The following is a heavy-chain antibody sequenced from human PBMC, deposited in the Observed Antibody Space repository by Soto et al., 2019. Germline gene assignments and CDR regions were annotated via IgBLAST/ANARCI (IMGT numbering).Heavy chain of an antibody. CDR1: GFTFSSYA. J-gene: IGHJ5*02. Sequence: EVQLLESGGGLVQPGGSLRLSCAASGFTFSSYAMSWVRQAPGKGLEWVSAISGSGGSTYYADSVKGRFTISRDNSKNPLYLQMNSLRAEDTAVYYCAKDPGTMVRGAPDNWFDPWGQGTLVTVSS. D-gene: IGHD3-10*01. CDR3: AKDPGTMVRGAPDNWFDP. CDR2: ISGSGGST. V-gene: IGHV3-23*01.